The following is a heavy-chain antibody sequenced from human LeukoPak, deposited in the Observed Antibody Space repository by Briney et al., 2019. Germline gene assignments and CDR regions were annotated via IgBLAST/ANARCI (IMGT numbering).Heavy chain of an antibody. J-gene: IGHJ3*01. CDR3: ARDWGWPRGAFDF. V-gene: IGHV3-33*08. Sequence: GGSLRLSCAASGFTFSSYAMSWVRQAPGKGLEWVAVIWSDGSNKYYADPVKGRFTISRDNSKNTVYLEMNSLRAEDTAVYYCARDWGWPRGAFDFWGQGTMVTVSS. D-gene: IGHD3-16*01. CDR1: GFTFSSYA. CDR2: IWSDGSNK.